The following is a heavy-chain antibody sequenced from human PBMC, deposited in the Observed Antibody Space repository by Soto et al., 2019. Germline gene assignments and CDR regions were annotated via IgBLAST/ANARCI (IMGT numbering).Heavy chain of an antibody. Sequence: EVQLVESGGGLVQPGGSLRLSCAASGFTFSAHYMDWVRQAPGKGLEWVGRIKNKANSYTTEYAASVEGRFTISREDSQNSLYLQMNSLKPEETAVYYCARVSLVGPSGGRYFDYLGQGSQVAISS. CDR3: ARVSLVGPSGGRYFDY. V-gene: IGHV3-72*01. CDR2: IKNKANSYTT. J-gene: IGHJ4*02. CDR1: GFTFSAHY. D-gene: IGHD1-26*01.